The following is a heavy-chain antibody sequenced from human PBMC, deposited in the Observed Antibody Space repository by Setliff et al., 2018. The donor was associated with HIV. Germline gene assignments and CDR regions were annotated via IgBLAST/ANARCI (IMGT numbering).Heavy chain of an antibody. Sequence: GGSLRLSCEASGFTFSSDWMHWVRQAPGKGLVWVSRIASDGRRTDYADSVKGRFTISRDNAKNTLYLLMSSLRPEDTAVYYCVRGETDYVFGTGYFGIWGQGNLVTVSS. J-gene: IGHJ1*01. CDR1: GFTFSSDW. V-gene: IGHV3-74*01. CDR2: IASDGRRT. D-gene: IGHD3-3*01. CDR3: VRGETDYVFGTGYFGI.